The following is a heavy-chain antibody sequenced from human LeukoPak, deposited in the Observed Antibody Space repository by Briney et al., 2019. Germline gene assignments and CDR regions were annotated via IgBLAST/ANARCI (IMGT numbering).Heavy chain of an antibody. CDR2: ISPNSGGR. D-gene: IGHD4-17*01. J-gene: IGHJ4*02. Sequence: ASVKVSCKASGYTLTDYYMHWVRQAPGQGLEWMGWISPNSGGRNYAQKFQGRVTMTRDTSVSTAHMELINVRSDDTAVYYCARGTTVTTPFDYWGQGTLVTVSS. V-gene: IGHV1-2*02. CDR3: ARGTTVTTPFDY. CDR1: GYTLTDYY.